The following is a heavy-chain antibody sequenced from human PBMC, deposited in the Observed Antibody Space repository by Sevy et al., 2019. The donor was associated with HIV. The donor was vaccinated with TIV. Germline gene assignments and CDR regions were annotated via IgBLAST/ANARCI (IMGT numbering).Heavy chain of an antibody. CDR3: ARAETYYYDSSGYFDY. CDR1: GFSLSTSGVG. Sequence: SGPTLVNPTQTLTLTCTFSGFSLSTSGVGVGWIRQPPGKAREWLALIYWDDDKRYSPSLKSRLTITKDTSKNQVVLTMTNMDPVDTATYYCARAETYYYDSSGYFDYWGQGTLVTVSS. J-gene: IGHJ4*02. V-gene: IGHV2-5*02. CDR2: IYWDDDK. D-gene: IGHD3-22*01.